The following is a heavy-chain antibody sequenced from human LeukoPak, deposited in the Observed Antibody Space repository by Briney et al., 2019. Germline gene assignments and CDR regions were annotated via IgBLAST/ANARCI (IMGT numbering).Heavy chain of an antibody. V-gene: IGHV1-2*02. Sequence: ASVKVSCKASGNTLTGSYMHWVRQAPGQELEWMGWINPYSGGTNYAQKFQGRVTMTRDTSITTVYMELSRLRSDDTAVYYCARSCNSASCPLDYWGQGTLVTVSS. J-gene: IGHJ4*02. D-gene: IGHD2-2*01. CDR2: INPYSGGT. CDR1: GNTLTGSY. CDR3: ARSCNSASCPLDY.